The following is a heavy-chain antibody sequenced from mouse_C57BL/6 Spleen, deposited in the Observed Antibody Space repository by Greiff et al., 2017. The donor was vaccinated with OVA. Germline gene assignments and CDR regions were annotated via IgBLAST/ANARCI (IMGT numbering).Heavy chain of an antibody. D-gene: IGHD4-1*01. CDR3: ARTGRGGFVY. CDR2: IYPGDGDT. J-gene: IGHJ2*01. CDR1: GYAFSSSW. V-gene: IGHV1-82*01. Sequence: VQLQESGPELVKPGASVKISCKASGYAFSSSWMNWVKQRPGKGLEWIGRIYPGDGDTNYNGKFKGKATLTADKSSSTAYMQLSSLTSEDSAVYVCARTGRGGFVYWGQGTTLTVSS.